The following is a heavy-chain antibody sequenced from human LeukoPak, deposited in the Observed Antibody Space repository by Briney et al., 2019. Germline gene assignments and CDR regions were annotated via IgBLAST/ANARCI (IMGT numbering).Heavy chain of an antibody. V-gene: IGHV4-39*07. CDR1: GGSISSSSYY. CDR2: IYYSGST. J-gene: IGHJ6*02. D-gene: IGHD6-13*01. CDR3: ARDRPREGYSSSPYGMDV. Sequence: KASETLSLTCTVSGGSISSSSYYWGWIRQPPGKGLEWIGYIYYSGSTYYNPSLKSRVTISVDRSKNQFSLKLSSVTAAGTAVYYCARDRPREGYSSSPYGMDVWGQGTTVTVSS.